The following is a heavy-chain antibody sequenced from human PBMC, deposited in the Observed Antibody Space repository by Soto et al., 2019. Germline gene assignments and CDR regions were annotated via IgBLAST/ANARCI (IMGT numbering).Heavy chain of an antibody. CDR1: GFTFSSYA. D-gene: IGHD3-3*01. V-gene: IGHV3-23*01. J-gene: IGHJ4*02. Sequence: EVQLLESGGGLVQPGGSLRLSCAASGFTFSSYAMSWVRQAPGKGLEWVSAISGSGGSTYYADSVKGRFPISRDNSKNTLSLQMNSLSAEDTAVYYCAKNKITICGVVMSWGQGTLVTVSS. CDR2: ISGSGGST. CDR3: AKNKITICGVVMS.